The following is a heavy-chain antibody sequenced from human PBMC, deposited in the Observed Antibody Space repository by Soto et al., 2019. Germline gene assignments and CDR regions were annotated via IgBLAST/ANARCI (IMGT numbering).Heavy chain of an antibody. Sequence: QVQLVQSGAEVKKRGSSVKVSCKASGGTFSSYAISWVRQAPGQGLEWMGGIIPIFGTADYAQHLQGRVTITADESTSTAYMELSSLRSEDTAVYYCASHWGQTKRYYYYGMDVWGQGTTVTVSS. V-gene: IGHV1-69*12. CDR2: IIPIFGTA. CDR3: ASHWGQTKRYYYYGMDV. D-gene: IGHD7-27*01. J-gene: IGHJ6*02. CDR1: GGTFSSYA.